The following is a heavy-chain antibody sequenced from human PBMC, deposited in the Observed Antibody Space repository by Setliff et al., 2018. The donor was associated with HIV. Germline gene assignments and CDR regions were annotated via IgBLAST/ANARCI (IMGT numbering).Heavy chain of an antibody. CDR2: IRRNTYGGTT. Sequence: PGGSLRLSCTSSGFTFRDHAISWVRQAPGKGLEWLGFIRRNTYGGTTEYAASLEGRFTISRDDSKNVAYLQMNSLKTEDSAVYYCARHPTNWGSTGYYYYYMDVWGKGATVTVSS. D-gene: IGHD7-27*01. J-gene: IGHJ6*03. CDR1: GFTFRDHA. V-gene: IGHV3-49*04. CDR3: ARHPTNWGSTGYYYYYMDV.